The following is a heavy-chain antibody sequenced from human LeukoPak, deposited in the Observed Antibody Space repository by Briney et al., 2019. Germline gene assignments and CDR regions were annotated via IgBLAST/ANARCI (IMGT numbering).Heavy chain of an antibody. D-gene: IGHD7-27*01. J-gene: IGHJ3*02. CDR1: GASISSYY. V-gene: IGHV4-4*07. Sequence: SETLSPTCTVAGASISSYYCGWIRPPAGKGLEWIGRIYTSGSTNYNPSLKSRVTISVDKSKNQFYLKVSSVTAADTAVYYCAREGLGGIWGQGTMVTVSS. CDR3: AREGLGGI. CDR2: IYTSGST.